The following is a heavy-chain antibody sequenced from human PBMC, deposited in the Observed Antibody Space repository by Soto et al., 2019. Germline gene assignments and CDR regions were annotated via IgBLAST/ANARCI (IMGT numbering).Heavy chain of an antibody. Sequence: PXETLSLPCAVSGGSISSSHWGSWVRQPPGKGREWIGEIYHSGSTNYNPSLKSRVTISVDKSKNQFSLKLSSVTAADTAVYYCARAGVDFDYWGQGTLVTVSS. CDR2: IYHSGST. CDR3: ARAGVDFDY. J-gene: IGHJ4*02. V-gene: IGHV4-4*02. CDR1: GGSISSSHW. D-gene: IGHD7-27*01.